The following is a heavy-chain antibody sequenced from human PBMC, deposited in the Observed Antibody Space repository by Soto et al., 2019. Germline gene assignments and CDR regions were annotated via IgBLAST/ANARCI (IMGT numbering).Heavy chain of an antibody. Sequence: PSETLSLTCTVSGGSISSDDYYWTWIRQPPGEGLECIGYIYYTGRTSSTPSLESRVTISIDTPKNQFSLKLSSVSAADTAVYFCAREHSSSPDYFDFWGPGTLVTVSS. CDR3: AREHSSSPDYFDF. V-gene: IGHV4-30-4*01. D-gene: IGHD5-18*01. J-gene: IGHJ4*02. CDR2: IYYTGRT. CDR1: GGSISSDDYY.